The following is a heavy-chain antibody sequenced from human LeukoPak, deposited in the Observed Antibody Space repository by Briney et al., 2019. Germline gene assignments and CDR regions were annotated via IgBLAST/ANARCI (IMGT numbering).Heavy chain of an antibody. CDR2: INPNSGGT. CDR1: GYTFTGYY. Sequence: ASVKVSCKASGYTFTGYYMHWVRQAPGQGLEWMGWINPNSGGTNYAQKFQGWVTMTRDTSISTAYMELSRLRSDDTAVYYCARSLPAAARGYFDYWGQGTLVTVSS. D-gene: IGHD6-13*01. J-gene: IGHJ4*02. CDR3: ARSLPAAARGYFDY. V-gene: IGHV1-2*04.